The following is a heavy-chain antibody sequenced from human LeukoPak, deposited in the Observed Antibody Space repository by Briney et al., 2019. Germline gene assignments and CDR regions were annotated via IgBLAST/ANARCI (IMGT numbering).Heavy chain of an antibody. J-gene: IGHJ4*02. CDR1: AFTFSTYA. Sequence: SGGSLRLSCAASAFTFSTYAMAWVRQAPGKGLEWVSSISSTGDITYFADSVQGRFTISRDNSKNTLYLQMDSLRVDDTAVYFCAREVKSVYFGYWGQGTLVTVSS. CDR3: AREVKSVYFGY. CDR2: ISSTGDIT. V-gene: IGHV3-23*01.